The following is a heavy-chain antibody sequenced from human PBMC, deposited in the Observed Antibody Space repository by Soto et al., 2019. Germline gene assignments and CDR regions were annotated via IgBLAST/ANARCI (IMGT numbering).Heavy chain of an antibody. Sequence: SVKVSCKASGGTFSSYAISWVRQAPGQGLEWMGGIIPIFGTANYAQKFQGRVTITADESTSTAYMEPSSLRSEDTAVYYCAQDTAMAYFDYWGQGTLVTVSS. CDR2: IIPIFGTA. J-gene: IGHJ4*02. CDR3: AQDTAMAYFDY. V-gene: IGHV1-69*13. CDR1: GGTFSSYA. D-gene: IGHD5-18*01.